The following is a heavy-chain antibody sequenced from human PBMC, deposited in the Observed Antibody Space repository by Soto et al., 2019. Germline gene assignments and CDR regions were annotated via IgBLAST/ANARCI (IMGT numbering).Heavy chain of an antibody. Sequence: GGSLRLSCAASGFTFSSYAMSWVRQAPGKGLEWVSAISGSGGSTYYADSGKGRFTISRDNSKNTLYLQMNSLRAEDTAVYYCAKSYYGSGSYYPPEYFQHWGQGTLVTVSS. CDR2: ISGSGGST. CDR1: GFTFSSYA. J-gene: IGHJ1*01. CDR3: AKSYYGSGSYYPPEYFQH. V-gene: IGHV3-23*01. D-gene: IGHD3-10*01.